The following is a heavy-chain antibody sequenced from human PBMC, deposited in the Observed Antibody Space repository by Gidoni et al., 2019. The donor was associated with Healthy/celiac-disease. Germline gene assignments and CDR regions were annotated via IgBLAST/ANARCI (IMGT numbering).Heavy chain of an antibody. CDR1: GFTFSSYG. J-gene: IGHJ4*02. V-gene: IGHV3-33*01. Sequence: QVQLVESGGGVVQPGRSLRLSCAASGFTFSSYGMHWVRQAPGKGLGWVAVIWYDGSNKYYADSVKGRFTISRDNSKNTLYLQMNSLRAEDTAVYYCARGIDRHEVFDWLFYYFDYWGQGTLVTVSS. CDR3: ARGIDRHEVFDWLFYYFDY. D-gene: IGHD3-9*01. CDR2: IWYDGSNK.